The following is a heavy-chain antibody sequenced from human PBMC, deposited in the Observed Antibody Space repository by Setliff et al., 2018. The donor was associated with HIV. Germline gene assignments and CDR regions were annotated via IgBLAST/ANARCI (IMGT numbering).Heavy chain of an antibody. CDR2: IYHSEYT. CDR1: GGSISSDNW. CDR3: ARMGNSYDSSGSYDYFDY. V-gene: IGHV4-4*02. Sequence: SETLSLTCAVSGGSISSDNWWTWVRQAPGKGLEWIGEIYHSEYTNYNPSLKSRVSMSIDTSKNQFFLKLSSVTALDTATYYCARMGNSYDSSGSYDYFDYWGQGTLVTVSS. J-gene: IGHJ4*02. D-gene: IGHD3-22*01.